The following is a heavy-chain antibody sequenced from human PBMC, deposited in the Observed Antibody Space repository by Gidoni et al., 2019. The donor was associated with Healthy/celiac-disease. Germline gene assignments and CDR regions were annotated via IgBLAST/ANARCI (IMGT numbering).Heavy chain of an antibody. CDR1: GYTFTSYA. CDR3: ARALGYCSGGSCYSRHLDP. CDR2: INAGNGNP. J-gene: IGHJ5*02. V-gene: IGHV1-3*01. Sequence: KASGYTFTSYAMHWVRQAPGQRLEWMGWINAGNGNPKYSQKFQGRVTITRDTSASTAYMELSSLRSEDTAVYYCARALGYCSGGSCYSRHLDPWGQGTLVTVSS. D-gene: IGHD2-15*01.